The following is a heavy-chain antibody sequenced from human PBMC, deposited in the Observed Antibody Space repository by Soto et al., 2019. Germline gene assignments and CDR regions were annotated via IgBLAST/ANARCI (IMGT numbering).Heavy chain of an antibody. J-gene: IGHJ5*02. CDR2: INPSGGST. V-gene: IGHV1-46*01. CDR3: ARQGDQLLRFDHMGGNWFDP. D-gene: IGHD2-2*01. Sequence: QVQLVQSGAEVKKPGASVKVSCKASGYTFTSYYMHWVRQAPGQGLEWMGIINPSGGSTSYAQKFQGRVTMTRDTSTSTVYMELSSLRSEDTAVYYCARQGDQLLRFDHMGGNWFDPWGQGTLVTVSS. CDR1: GYTFTSYY.